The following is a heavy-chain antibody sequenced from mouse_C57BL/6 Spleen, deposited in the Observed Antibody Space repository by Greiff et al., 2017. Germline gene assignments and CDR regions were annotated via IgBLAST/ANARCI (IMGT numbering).Heavy chain of an antibody. CDR1: GYTFTSYW. D-gene: IGHD2-4*01. J-gene: IGHJ3*01. CDR3: ARSLYYDPFAY. CDR2: IHPNSGST. V-gene: IGHV1-64*01. Sequence: QVQLKQPGAELVKPGASVKLSCKASGYTFTSYWMHWVKQRPGQGLEWIGMIHPNSGSTNYNEKFKSKATLTVDKSSSTAYMQLSSLTSEDSAVYYCARSLYYDPFAYWGQGTLVTVSA.